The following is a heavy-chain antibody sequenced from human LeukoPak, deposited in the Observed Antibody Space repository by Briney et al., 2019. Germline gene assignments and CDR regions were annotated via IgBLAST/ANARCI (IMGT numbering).Heavy chain of an antibody. CDR1: GDSVSSNSAA. Sequence: SQTLSLTCAISGDSVSSNSAAWNWIRQSPSRGLEWLGRTYYRSKWYNDYAVSVKSRITINPDTSKNQFSLQLNSVTPEDTAVYYCARDIGYCSGGSCEGLDAFDIWGQGTMVTVSS. V-gene: IGHV6-1*01. J-gene: IGHJ3*02. D-gene: IGHD2-15*01. CDR3: ARDIGYCSGGSCEGLDAFDI. CDR2: TYYRSKWYN.